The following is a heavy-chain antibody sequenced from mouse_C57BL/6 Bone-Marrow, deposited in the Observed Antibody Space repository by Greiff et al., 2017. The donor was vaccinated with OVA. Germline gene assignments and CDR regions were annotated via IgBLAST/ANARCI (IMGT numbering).Heavy chain of an antibody. CDR1: GFTFSSYA. CDR2: ISDGGSYT. J-gene: IGHJ1*03. D-gene: IGHD2-2*01. CDR3: ARDHGYDWYFDV. V-gene: IGHV5-4*01. Sequence: EVQVVESGGGLVKPGGSLKLSCAASGFTFSSYAMSWVRQTPEKRLEWVATISDGGSYTYYPDNVKGRFTISRDNAKNNLYLQMSHLKSEDTAMYYCARDHGYDWYFDVWGTGTTVTVSS.